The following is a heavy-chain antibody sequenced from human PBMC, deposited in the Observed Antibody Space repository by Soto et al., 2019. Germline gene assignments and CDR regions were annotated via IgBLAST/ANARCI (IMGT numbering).Heavy chain of an antibody. CDR3: ARGNRGYDY. CDR1: GGCIRSGDYY. CDR2: IYYSGIT. Sequence: QVQLQESGPGLVKPSQTQSLTCTVTGGCIRSGDYYWSWIRQPPGKGLEWIGSIYYSGITYYKPSLRSRITASVDTSKNQFSLSLSSVTATDTAVYYCARGNRGYDYWGQGTRVTVSS. D-gene: IGHD3-22*01. V-gene: IGHV4-30-4*01. J-gene: IGHJ4*02.